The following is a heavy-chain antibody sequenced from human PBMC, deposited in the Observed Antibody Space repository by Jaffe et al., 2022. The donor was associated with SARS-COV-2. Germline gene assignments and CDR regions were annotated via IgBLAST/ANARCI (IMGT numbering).Heavy chain of an antibody. Sequence: QVQLQESGPGLVKPSQTLSLTCTVSGGSISSGDYYWSWIRQPPGKGLEWIGYIYYSGSTYYNPSLKSRVTISVDTSKNQFSLKLSSVTAADTAVYYCAREYYDILTGYYRWFDPWGQGTLVTVSS. CDR1: GGSISSGDYY. D-gene: IGHD3-9*01. CDR2: IYYSGST. V-gene: IGHV4-30-4*01. CDR3: AREYYDILTGYYRWFDP. J-gene: IGHJ5*02.